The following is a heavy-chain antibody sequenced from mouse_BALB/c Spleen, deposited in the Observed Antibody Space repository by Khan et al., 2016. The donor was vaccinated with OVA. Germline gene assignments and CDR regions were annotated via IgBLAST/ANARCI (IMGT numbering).Heavy chain of an antibody. V-gene: IGHV9-3-1*01. CDR1: GYTFTNYG. CDR2: ISTYTGEP. J-gene: IGHJ4*01. Sequence: QLVQSGPELKKPGETVKISCKASGYTFTNYGMNWVKQAPGKALKWMGWISTYTGEPTYADDFKGRFAFSLDTSASTAYLQINNRENEDTATYFCTRPPHFSYVLVYWGQGTSVTVSS. CDR3: TRPPHFSYVLVY.